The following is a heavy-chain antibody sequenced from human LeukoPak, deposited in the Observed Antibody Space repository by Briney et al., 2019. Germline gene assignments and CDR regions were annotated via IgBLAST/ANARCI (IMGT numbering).Heavy chain of an antibody. J-gene: IGHJ6*03. D-gene: IGHD3-16*01. V-gene: IGHV3-23*01. CDR3: AKDGSWGDYYFYFYIDV. CDR1: GFTFGNSA. CDR2: ISASGHYT. Sequence: PGGSLRLSCEVSGFTFGNSAMNWVRQAPGKGLEWISGISASGHYTYTADSLKGRFTISRDNSKNTLYLQMNSLRAEDTALYYCAKDGSWGDYYFYFYIDVWGKGTTVTVSS.